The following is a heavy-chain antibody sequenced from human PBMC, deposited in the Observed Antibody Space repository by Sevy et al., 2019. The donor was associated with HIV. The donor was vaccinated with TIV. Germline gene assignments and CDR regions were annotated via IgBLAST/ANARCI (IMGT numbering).Heavy chain of an antibody. J-gene: IGHJ4*02. V-gene: IGHV3-53*01. CDR1: GFTVSTNY. D-gene: IGHD5-12*01. CDR3: EREVGDGYNPRYYFDF. Sequence: GGSLRLSCAASGFTVSTNYLSWVRQAPGKGLEWVSVIYSGGTTYYADSVKGRFTISRDKSKNTLYLQMNSLRAEDTAVYYCEREVGDGYNPRYYFDFWGQGTLVTVSS. CDR2: IYSGGTT.